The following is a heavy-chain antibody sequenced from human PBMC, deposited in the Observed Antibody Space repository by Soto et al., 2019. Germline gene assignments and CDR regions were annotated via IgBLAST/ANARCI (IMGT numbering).Heavy chain of an antibody. CDR3: ERGPGGFGEFSLDY. D-gene: IGHD3-10*01. CDR1: GGSITTYY. J-gene: IGHJ4*02. CDR2: IYSGGST. Sequence: PSETLSLTCTVSGGSITTYYWSWIRQPAGKGLEWIGRIYSGGSTNYNPSLRSRVTVSVDMSKNQFSLKLSSVTAADTAVYYCERGPGGFGEFSLDYWGQGTPVTVSS. V-gene: IGHV4-4*07.